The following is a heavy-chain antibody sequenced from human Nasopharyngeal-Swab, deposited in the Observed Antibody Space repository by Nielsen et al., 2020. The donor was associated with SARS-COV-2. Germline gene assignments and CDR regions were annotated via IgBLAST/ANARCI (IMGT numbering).Heavy chain of an antibody. D-gene: IGHD4-17*01. CDR1: GASISNRTYY. CDR3: VRDESGDYLGLPFDS. J-gene: IGHJ4*02. Sequence: GSPRLSCSVSGASISNRTYYWGWIRQSPEKGLQWIGTVFYTGTYYNPSLQSRVTISVDTSKNQFSLKLTSVTAADTAVYYCVRDESGDYLGLPFDSWGPGTLVTVSS. V-gene: IGHV4-39*07. CDR2: VFYTGT.